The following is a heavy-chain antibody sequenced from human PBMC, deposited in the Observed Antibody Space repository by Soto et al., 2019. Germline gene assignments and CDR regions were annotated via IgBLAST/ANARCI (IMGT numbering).Heavy chain of an antibody. V-gene: IGHV4-39*01. J-gene: IGHJ4*02. D-gene: IGHD4-17*01. Sequence: QLQLQESGPGLVKPSETLSLTCTVSGGSISRSSYYWGWIRQPPGKGLEWIGSIYYSGSTFYNPYLKSRVTISVDTYKNQFSLKLSSVTAADTAVYYCARHDYGGFGLWGQGTLVTVSS. CDR2: IYYSGST. CDR3: ARHDYGGFGL. CDR1: GGSISRSSYY.